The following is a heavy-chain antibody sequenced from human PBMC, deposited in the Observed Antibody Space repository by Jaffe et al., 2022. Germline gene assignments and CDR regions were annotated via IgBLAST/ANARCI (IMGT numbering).Heavy chain of an antibody. CDR1: GFTFSSYE. D-gene: IGHD6-13*01. Sequence: EVQLVESGGGLVQPGGSLRLSCAASGFTFSSYEMNWVRQAPGKGLEWVSYISSSGSTIYYADSVKGRFTISRDNAKNSLYLQMNSLRAEDTAVYYCARSCSSWYGKVALNWFDPWGQGTLVTVSS. J-gene: IGHJ5*02. CDR3: ARSCSSWYGKVALNWFDP. V-gene: IGHV3-48*03. CDR2: ISSSGSTI.